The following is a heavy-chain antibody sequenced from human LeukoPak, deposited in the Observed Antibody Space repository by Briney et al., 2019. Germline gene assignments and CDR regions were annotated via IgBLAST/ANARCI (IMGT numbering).Heavy chain of an antibody. V-gene: IGHV3-23*01. D-gene: IGHD1-26*01. Sequence: GGSLRLSCAASAFTFSSYAMSWVRQPPGKGLQWVSTISGSGGSTCYADSVKGRFTISRDNSKNTLYLRMNSLRAEDTAVYYCAKSGATGRPRIDYWGQGTLVTVSS. CDR3: AKSGATGRPRIDY. CDR2: ISGSGGST. J-gene: IGHJ4*02. CDR1: AFTFSSYA.